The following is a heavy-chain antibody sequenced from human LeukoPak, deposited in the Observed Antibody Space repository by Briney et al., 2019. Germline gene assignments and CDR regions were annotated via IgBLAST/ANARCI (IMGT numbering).Heavy chain of an antibody. Sequence: SETLSLTCAVYGGSFSGYYWSWIRQPPGKGLEWIGEINHSGSTNYNPSLKSRVTISVDTSKNQFSLKLGSVTAADTAVYYCARTLYSSGWYPSRSFDIWGQGTMVTVSS. CDR3: ARTLYSSGWYPSRSFDI. CDR2: INHSGST. V-gene: IGHV4-34*01. D-gene: IGHD6-19*01. J-gene: IGHJ3*02. CDR1: GGSFSGYY.